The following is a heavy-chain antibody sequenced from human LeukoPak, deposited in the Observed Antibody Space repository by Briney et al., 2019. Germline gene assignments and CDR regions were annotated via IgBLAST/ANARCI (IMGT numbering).Heavy chain of an antibody. V-gene: IGHV4-38-2*01. J-gene: IGHJ6*03. CDR2: IYHSGST. Sequence: SETLSLTCAVSGYSISSGYYWGWIRQPPGKGLEWIGSIYHSGSTYYNPSLKSRVTISVDTSKNQFSLKLSSVTAADTAVYYCVRASPMDVWGKGTTVTVSS. CDR1: GYSISSGYY. CDR3: VRASPMDV.